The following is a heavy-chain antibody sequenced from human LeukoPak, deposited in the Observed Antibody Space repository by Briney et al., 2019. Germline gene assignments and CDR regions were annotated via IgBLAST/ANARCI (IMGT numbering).Heavy chain of an antibody. J-gene: IGHJ5*02. D-gene: IGHD2-15*01. CDR3: ASTSASTYCSGDSCYRVRGNWFDP. CDR1: GGSISSYY. V-gene: IGHV4-59*08. Sequence: PSETLSLTCTVSGGSISSYYWGWIRQPPGKGLDWIGYIYYSGSTNYNPSLKSRVTISVDTSKNQFSLTLSSVTAADTAVYYCASTSASTYCSGDSCYRVRGNWFDPWGQGTLVTVSS. CDR2: IYYSGST.